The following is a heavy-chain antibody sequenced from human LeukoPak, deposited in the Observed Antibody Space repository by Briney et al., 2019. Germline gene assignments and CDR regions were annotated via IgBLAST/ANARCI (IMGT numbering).Heavy chain of an antibody. J-gene: IGHJ4*02. Sequence: GASVKVSCKASGYTFTGYYMHWVRQAPGQGLEWMGWINPNSGGTNYAQKFQGRVTMTRDTSLSTAYMELSRLRSDDTAVYYCARVISDAGFIRSDLFDYWGQGTLVTVSS. V-gene: IGHV1-2*02. CDR3: ARVISDAGFIRSDLFDY. CDR2: INPNSGGT. D-gene: IGHD2-21*01. CDR1: GYTFTGYY.